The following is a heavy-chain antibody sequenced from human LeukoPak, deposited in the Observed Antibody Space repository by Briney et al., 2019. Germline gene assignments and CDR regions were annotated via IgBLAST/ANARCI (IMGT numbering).Heavy chain of an antibody. CDR2: IYYSGST. CDR1: GDSINNNNYY. V-gene: IGHV4-39*07. CDR3: ARQQQLDYFDY. J-gene: IGHJ4*02. D-gene: IGHD6-13*01. Sequence: SETLSLTCTVSGDSINNNNYYWGWIRQPPGKGLEWIGSIYYSGSTYYNPPLKSRVTISVDTSKNQFSLKLSSVTAADTAVYYCARQQQLDYFDYWGQGTLVTVSS.